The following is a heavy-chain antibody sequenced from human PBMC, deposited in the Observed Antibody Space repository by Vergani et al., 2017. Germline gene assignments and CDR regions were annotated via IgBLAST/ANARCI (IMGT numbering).Heavy chain of an antibody. CDR2: IIPIFGTA. J-gene: IGHJ6*02. D-gene: IGHD4-23*01. CDR3: VPGKGNSYYYYGMDV. CDR1: GGTFSSYA. V-gene: IGHV1-69*13. Sequence: QVQLVQSVAEVKKPESSVKVSCKASGGTFSSYAISWVRQAPGQGLEWMGRIIPIFGTANYAQKFQGRVTITADESTSTAYMELSSLRSEDTAVYYCVPGKGNSYYYYGMDVWGQGTTVTVSS.